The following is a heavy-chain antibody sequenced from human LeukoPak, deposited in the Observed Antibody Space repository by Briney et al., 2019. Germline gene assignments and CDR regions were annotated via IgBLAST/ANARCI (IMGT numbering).Heavy chain of an antibody. Sequence: SETLSLTCTVSGGSISSGNCYWSWIRQPAGKGLEWIGRIYTSGSTDYNPSVKSRVTISVDTSKNQFSLKLSSVTAADTAVYYCARGYTPVARNAFDIWGQGTMVTVSS. J-gene: IGHJ3*02. CDR2: IYTSGST. CDR3: ARGYTPVARNAFDI. V-gene: IGHV4-61*02. D-gene: IGHD2-2*02. CDR1: GGSISSGNCY.